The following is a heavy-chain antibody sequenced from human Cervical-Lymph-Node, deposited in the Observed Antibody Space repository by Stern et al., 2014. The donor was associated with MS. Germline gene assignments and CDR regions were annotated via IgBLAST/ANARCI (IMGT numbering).Heavy chain of an antibody. CDR1: GGTFSEFV. CDR3: AREWEL. CDR2: TIPKFGIT. Sequence: QVQLVQSGAEVKKPGSSVKISCKASGGTFSEFVFTWVRQAPGEGLEWMGRTIPKFGITNYAQKFQGRLTIPADNSTSTTYLELSSLRFDDTAVYYCAREWELWGQGTLATVSS. V-gene: IGHV1-69*09. J-gene: IGHJ4*02. D-gene: IGHD1-26*01.